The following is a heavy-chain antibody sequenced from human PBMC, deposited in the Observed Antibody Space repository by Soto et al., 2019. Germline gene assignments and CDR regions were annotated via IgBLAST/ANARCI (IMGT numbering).Heavy chain of an antibody. CDR1: GYTFTNYG. CDR2: ISTYNGNT. Sequence: QVPLVQSGAEMKRPGASVKVSCKASGYTFTNYGISWVRQAPGQGLEWMGWISTYNGNTKYAQKLQDRVTMTTDTSTNTAYMELRSLRSDDTAMYYCARASRVERRPSWFDPWGQGTLVTVSS. V-gene: IGHV1-18*01. J-gene: IGHJ5*02. D-gene: IGHD1-1*01. CDR3: ARASRVERRPSWFDP.